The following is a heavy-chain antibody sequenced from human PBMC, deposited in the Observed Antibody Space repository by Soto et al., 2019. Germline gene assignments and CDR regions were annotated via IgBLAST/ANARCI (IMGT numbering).Heavy chain of an antibody. CDR3: ASGYSGYDAYYYYGMDV. J-gene: IGHJ6*02. D-gene: IGHD5-12*01. CDR2: IIPIFGTA. V-gene: IGHV1-69*06. Sequence: AASVKVSCKASGGTFSSYAISWVRQAPGQGLEWMGGIIPIFGTANYAQKFQGRVTITADKSTSTAYMELSSLRSEDTAVYYCASGYSGYDAYYYYGMDVWGQGTTVTVSS. CDR1: GGTFSSYA.